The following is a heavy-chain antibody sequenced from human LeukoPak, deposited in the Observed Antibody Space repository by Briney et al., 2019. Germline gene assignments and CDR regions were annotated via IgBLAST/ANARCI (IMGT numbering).Heavy chain of an antibody. CDR3: ARGGSGWYNF. CDR1: GYSISSGYY. CDR2: IYHSGST. V-gene: IGHV4-38-2*02. Sequence: SETLSLTCTVSGYSISSGYYWGWIRQPPGKGLEWTGSIYHSGSTYYNPSLKSRVTISLDTSKNQFSLKLSSVTAADTAVYYCARGGSGWYNFWGQGTWSPSPQ. J-gene: IGHJ4*02. D-gene: IGHD6-19*01.